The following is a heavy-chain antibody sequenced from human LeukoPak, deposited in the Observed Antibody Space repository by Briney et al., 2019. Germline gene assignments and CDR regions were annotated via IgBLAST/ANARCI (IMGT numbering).Heavy chain of an antibody. CDR1: GFTFSSYA. Sequence: GGSLRLSCAASGFTFSSYAMSWVRQAPGKGLEWVAVISYDGSNKYYADSVKGRFTISRDNSKNTLYLQMNSLRAEDTAVYYCAKDRRDGSGSFVDYWGQGTLVTVSS. J-gene: IGHJ4*02. CDR2: ISYDGSNK. V-gene: IGHV3-30*18. D-gene: IGHD3-10*01. CDR3: AKDRRDGSGSFVDY.